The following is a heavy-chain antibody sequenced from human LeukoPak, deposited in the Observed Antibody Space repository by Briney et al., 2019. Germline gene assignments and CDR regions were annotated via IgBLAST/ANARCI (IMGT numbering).Heavy chain of an antibody. CDR1: GFTFSSYA. CDR3: ARESRRVGEGDFDY. V-gene: IGHV3-23*01. J-gene: IGHJ4*02. Sequence: GGSLRLSCAASGFTFSSYAMSWVRQAPGKGLEWVSAISGSGGSTYYADSVKGRFTISRDNAKNSLYLQMNSLRAEDTAVYYCARESRRVGEGDFDYWGQGTLVTVSS. D-gene: IGHD1-26*01. CDR2: ISGSGGST.